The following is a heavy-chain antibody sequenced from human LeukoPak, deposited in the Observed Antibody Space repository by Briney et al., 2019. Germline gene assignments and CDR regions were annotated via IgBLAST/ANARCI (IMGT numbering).Heavy chain of an antibody. J-gene: IGHJ3*02. V-gene: IGHV3-20*04. CDR1: GFPFDDYG. CDR3: AKMYYYDSSGYSDAFDI. CDR2: INWNGGST. Sequence: GGSLRLSCAASGFPFDDYGMNWVRQVPGKGLEWVSGINWNGGSTGYADSVKGRFTISRDNAKNSLYLQMNSLRAEDTAVYYCAKMYYYDSSGYSDAFDIWGQGTMVTVSS. D-gene: IGHD3-22*01.